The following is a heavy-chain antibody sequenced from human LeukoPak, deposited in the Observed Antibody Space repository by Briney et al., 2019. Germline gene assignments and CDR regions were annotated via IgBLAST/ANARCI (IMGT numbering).Heavy chain of an antibody. CDR1: GFTFSSYA. CDR3: AKDEDAF. CDR2: ISSTGGST. J-gene: IGHJ4*02. Sequence: GGSLRLSCAGSGFTFSSYAMSWVRQAPGKGLEWVSVISSTGGSTFYADSVKGRFTISRDNSKSTMFLQMNSLRAEDTAVYYCAKDEDAFGGQGTLVTVSS. V-gene: IGHV3-23*01.